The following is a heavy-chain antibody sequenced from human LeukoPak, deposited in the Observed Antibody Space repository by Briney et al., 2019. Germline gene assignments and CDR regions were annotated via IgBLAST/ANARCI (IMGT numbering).Heavy chain of an antibody. J-gene: IGHJ4*02. V-gene: IGHV3-23*01. Sequence: GGSLRLSCAASGFTFSSCAMSWVRQAPGKGLEWVSSISGSGGSTYYADSVKGRFTMSRDNSKNTLYLQMHSLRAEDTAVYYCASYTMVRGEVLFGFDYWGQGTLVTVSS. CDR2: ISGSGGST. D-gene: IGHD3-10*01. CDR1: GFTFSSCA. CDR3: ASYTMVRGEVLFGFDY.